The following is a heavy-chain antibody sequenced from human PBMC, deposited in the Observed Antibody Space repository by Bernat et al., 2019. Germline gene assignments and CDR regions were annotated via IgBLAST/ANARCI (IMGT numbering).Heavy chain of an antibody. CDR3: ARWGHDSCDY. CDR1: GFTFSSYG. Sequence: QVQLVESGGGVVQPGRSLRLSCAASGFTFSSYGMHWVRQAPGKGLEWVAVISYDGSNKYYADSVKGRFTISRDNSKNTLYLQMNSLRAEDTAVYYCARWGHDSCDYWGQGTLVTVSS. J-gene: IGHJ4*02. D-gene: IGHD3-22*01. V-gene: IGHV3-30*03. CDR2: ISYDGSNK.